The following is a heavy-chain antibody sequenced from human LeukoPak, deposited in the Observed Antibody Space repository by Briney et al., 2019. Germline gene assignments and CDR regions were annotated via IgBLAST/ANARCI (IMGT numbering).Heavy chain of an antibody. V-gene: IGHV4-34*01. CDR1: GGSFRGYY. D-gene: IGHD3-3*01. CDR2: INHSGNT. Sequence: ETLSLTCAVYGGSFRGYYYSWIRQPPGKGLEWIGEINHSGNTNYNPSLKSRVSVSVDTSKNQFSLKLRSVTAADTAVYYCARHEQIDFWSAYYDWGQGTLVTVSS. J-gene: IGHJ4*02. CDR3: ARHEQIDFWSAYYD.